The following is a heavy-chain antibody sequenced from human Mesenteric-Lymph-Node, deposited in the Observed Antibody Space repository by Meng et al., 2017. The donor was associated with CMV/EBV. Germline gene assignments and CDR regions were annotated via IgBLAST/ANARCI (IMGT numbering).Heavy chain of an antibody. D-gene: IGHD3/OR15-3a*01. CDR1: GFTFTTYW. V-gene: IGHV3-74*01. CDR2: INRDGRVT. Sequence: ASGFTFTTYWMHGVRKAPGKGLVWVSRINRDGRVTDYAGSVKGRFTISRDNAKNTLYLKMDTLRAEDTAVYYCARGGGTGVEWYFDLWGRGTLVTVSS. CDR3: ARGGGTGVEWYFDL. J-gene: IGHJ2*01.